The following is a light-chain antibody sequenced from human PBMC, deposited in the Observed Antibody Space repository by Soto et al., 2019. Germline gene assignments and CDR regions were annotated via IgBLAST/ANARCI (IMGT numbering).Light chain of an antibody. CDR1: QDVSRY. CDR3: QQLNSYVFA. V-gene: IGKV1-9*01. CDR2: AAS. J-gene: IGKJ3*01. Sequence: DIQLTQSPSFLSASVGDRVTITCRASQDVSRYLAWYQQKPGKAPNLLIYAASTLRSGVPSRFSGSGSEAEFSLTISSLAPEEFATYYCQQLNSYVFAFGPGTKVDIK.